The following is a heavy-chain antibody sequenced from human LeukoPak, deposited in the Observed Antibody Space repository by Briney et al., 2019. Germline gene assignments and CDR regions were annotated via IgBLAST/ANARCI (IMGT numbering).Heavy chain of an antibody. J-gene: IGHJ4*02. CDR2: IASDGSST. D-gene: IGHD4-23*01. CDR1: GFTFSSYG. CDR3: ARGRPHGNDY. Sequence: PGGSLRLSCAASGFTFSSYGMHWVCQAPGKGLVWVLRIASDGSSTTYADSVKGRFSISRDNAKNTLYLQTNSLRVEDTAVYYCARGRPHGNDYWGQGTLVTVSS. V-gene: IGHV3-74*01.